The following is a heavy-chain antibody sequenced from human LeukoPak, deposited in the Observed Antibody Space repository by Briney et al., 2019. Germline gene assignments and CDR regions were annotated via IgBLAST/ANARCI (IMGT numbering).Heavy chain of an antibody. V-gene: IGHV4-4*07. J-gene: IGHJ5*02. Sequence: TSETLSLTCTVSGGSISSYYWSWIRQPAGKGLEWIGRIYTSGSTNYNPYLKSRVTMSVDTSKNQFSLKLSSVTAADTAVYYCARGKVSSRKTSNWFDPWGQGTLVTVSS. CDR3: ARGKVSSRKTSNWFDP. CDR1: GGSISSYY. D-gene: IGHD6-13*01. CDR2: IYTSGST.